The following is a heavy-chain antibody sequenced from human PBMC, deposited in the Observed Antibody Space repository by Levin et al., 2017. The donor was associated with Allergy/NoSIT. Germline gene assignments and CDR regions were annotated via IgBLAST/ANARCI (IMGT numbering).Heavy chain of an antibody. D-gene: IGHD2-2*01. Sequence: PSETLSLTCTVSGGSISSSSYYWGWIRQPPGKGLEWIGSIYYSGSTYYNPSLKSRVTISVDTSKNQFSLKLSSVTAADTAVYYCARLRVVPAAKGPTYYYYGMDVWGQGTTVTVSS. V-gene: IGHV4-39*01. CDR3: ARLRVVPAAKGPTYYYYGMDV. CDR1: GGSISSSSYY. CDR2: IYYSGST. J-gene: IGHJ6*02.